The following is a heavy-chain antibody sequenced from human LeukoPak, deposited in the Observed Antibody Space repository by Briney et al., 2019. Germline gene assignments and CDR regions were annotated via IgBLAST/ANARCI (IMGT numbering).Heavy chain of an antibody. Sequence: PSETLSLTCIMSGVSISSGGYYWNWIRQAPGKGLEWIGNIYHTGSTFYNPSLKSRLTISIDRSKNQFSLKLSSVTAADTAVYYCAGGDYGNYWGQGTLVTVSS. V-gene: IGHV4-30-2*01. CDR3: AGGDYGNY. J-gene: IGHJ4*02. CDR1: GVSISSGGYY. CDR2: IYHTGST. D-gene: IGHD4-17*01.